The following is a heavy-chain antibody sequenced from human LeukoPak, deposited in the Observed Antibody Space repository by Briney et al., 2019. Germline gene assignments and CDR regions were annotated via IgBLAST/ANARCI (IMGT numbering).Heavy chain of an antibody. V-gene: IGHV3-66*01. Sequence: GGSLRLPCAASGFTVGSNYRSRVRQAPGKGLEWVSVIHSGGKTHYADSVKGRFTISRDNSKNTLYLQMNSLRAEDTAVYYCARLRFPDALDIWGQGTTVTVSS. D-gene: IGHD3-3*01. CDR1: GFTVGSNY. CDR3: ARLRFPDALDI. J-gene: IGHJ3*02. CDR2: IHSGGKT.